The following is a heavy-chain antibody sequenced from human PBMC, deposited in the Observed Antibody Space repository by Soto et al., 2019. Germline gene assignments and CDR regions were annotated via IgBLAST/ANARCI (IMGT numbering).Heavy chain of an antibody. CDR2: TYYRSKWYN. V-gene: IGHV6-1*01. CDR3: ARDDSTNAYYLDY. J-gene: IGHJ4*02. Sequence: SQTLSLTCAISGDSVSSNNAAWNWIRQSPSRGLEWLGRTYYRSKWYNDYAVSVKSRITINPDTSKNQFSLQLNSVTPDDTAVHYCARDDSTNAYYLDYWGQGTLVTVSS. CDR1: GDSVSSNNAA. D-gene: IGHD5-18*01.